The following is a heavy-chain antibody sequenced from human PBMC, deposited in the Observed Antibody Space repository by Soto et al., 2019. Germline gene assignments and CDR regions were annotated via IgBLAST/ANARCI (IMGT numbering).Heavy chain of an antibody. CDR3: TQGQSPRLAS. CDR1: GFTFSSYA. V-gene: IGHV3-23*01. CDR2: ISISGDTT. Sequence: GGSLRLSCAASGFTFSSYAMSWVRQAPGKGLDWVSAISISGDTTYYGGSVKGRFTISRDNSKDSLYLHMHDLRAEDTAIYYCTQGQSPRLASWGLGTLVTVSS. J-gene: IGHJ4*02.